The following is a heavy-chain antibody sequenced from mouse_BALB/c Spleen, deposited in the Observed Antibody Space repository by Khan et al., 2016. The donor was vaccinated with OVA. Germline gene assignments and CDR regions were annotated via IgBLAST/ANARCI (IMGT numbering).Heavy chain of an antibody. CDR1: GDSITSGY. J-gene: IGHJ3*01. Sequence: EVQLQESGPSLVKPSQTLSLTCSVTGDSITSGYWCWIRKFPGNKLEYMGYILYSGSTYYNPSLNSRISITRHTSQNQYYLLLNSLTTEDTATYYCARSADRYAFAYWGQGTLVTVSA. D-gene: IGHD2-14*01. CDR3: ARSADRYAFAY. V-gene: IGHV3-8*02. CDR2: ILYSGST.